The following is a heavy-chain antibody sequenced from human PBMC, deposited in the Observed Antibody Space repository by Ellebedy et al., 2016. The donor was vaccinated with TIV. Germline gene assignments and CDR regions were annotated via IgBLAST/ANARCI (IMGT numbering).Heavy chain of an antibody. CDR1: GGSFSSYY. D-gene: IGHD1-14*01. CDR3: ARLRQSRDRSHWYFDL. CDR2: IFMSGST. V-gene: IGHV4-4*07. J-gene: IGHJ2*01. Sequence: SETLSLTXTISGGSFSSYYWSWIRQSAGKGLEWIGRIFMSGSTTYNPSLKNRVTMSADASTTQLSLSLSSVTAADTAVYFCARLRQSRDRSHWYFDLWGRGTLVTVSS.